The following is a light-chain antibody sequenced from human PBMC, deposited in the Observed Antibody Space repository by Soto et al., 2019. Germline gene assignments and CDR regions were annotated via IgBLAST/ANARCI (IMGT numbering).Light chain of an antibody. V-gene: IGKV3-11*01. CDR3: QQRANWPLTT. CDR1: QSVSNF. Sequence: IVLTQSASALSLSPGERATLSCRASQSVSNFLAWYQQKPGQATRLLIYAASNRATGIPARFSGSGSGTDFTLTIRILEPEDFAIYYCQQRANWPLTTFGHGTRLE. J-gene: IGKJ5*01. CDR2: AAS.